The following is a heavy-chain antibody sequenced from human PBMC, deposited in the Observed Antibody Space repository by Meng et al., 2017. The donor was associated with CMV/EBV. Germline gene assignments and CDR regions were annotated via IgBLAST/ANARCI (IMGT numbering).Heavy chain of an antibody. J-gene: IGHJ6*02. CDR2: IYYSGST. CDR1: GGSISSSSYY. V-gene: IGHV4-39*07. CDR3: ARMWWYCDSSGYKYNYYYYYGMDV. Sequence: SETLSLTCTVSGGSISSSSYYWGWIRQPPGKGLEWIGSIYYSGSTYYNPSLKSRVTISVDTSKNQFSLKLSSVTAADTAVYYCARMWWYCDSSGYKYNYYYYYGMDVWGQGTTVTVSS. D-gene: IGHD3-22*01.